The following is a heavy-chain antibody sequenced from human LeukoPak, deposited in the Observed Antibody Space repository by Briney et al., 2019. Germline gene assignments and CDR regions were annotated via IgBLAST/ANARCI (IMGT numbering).Heavy chain of an antibody. Sequence: ASVKVSCRASGYTFNSYVINWVRQAPGQGLEWMGWINPNSGGTNYAQKFQGRVTMTRDTSINTAYMELSRLRSDDTAVYYCARDERYDSSGYPFDYWGQGTLVTVSS. CDR1: GYTFNSYV. D-gene: IGHD3-22*01. CDR2: INPNSGGT. CDR3: ARDERYDSSGYPFDY. J-gene: IGHJ4*02. V-gene: IGHV1-2*02.